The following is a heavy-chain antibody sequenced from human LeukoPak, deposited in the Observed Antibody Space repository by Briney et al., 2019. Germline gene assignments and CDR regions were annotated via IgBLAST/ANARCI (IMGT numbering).Heavy chain of an antibody. CDR1: GFTFSSYA. J-gene: IGHJ5*02. Sequence: GGSLRLSCAASGFTFSSYAMSCVRQAPGKGLEWVSSISSSSSYTYYADSVKGRFTISRDNSKNTLYLQMNSLRAEDTAVYYSAKAPVGATPNWFDPWGQGTLVTVSS. CDR2: ISSSSSYT. D-gene: IGHD1-26*01. V-gene: IGHV3-23*01. CDR3: AKAPVGATPNWFDP.